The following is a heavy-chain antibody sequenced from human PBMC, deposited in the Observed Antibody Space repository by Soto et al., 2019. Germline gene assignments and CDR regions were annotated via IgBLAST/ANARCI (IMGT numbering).Heavy chain of an antibody. CDR1: GFTFSSSA. V-gene: IGHV3-23*01. Sequence: PWGSLRLSCAASGFTFSSSAITWVCQAPGKGLEWVSAISGSGGSTYYADSVKGRFTISRDNSKNTLYLQMNSLRAEDTAVYYCAKTPKNLNYDYHYMDVWVKGTSVTV. D-gene: IGHD3-3*01. CDR3: AKTPKNLNYDYHYMDV. CDR2: ISGSGGST. J-gene: IGHJ6*03.